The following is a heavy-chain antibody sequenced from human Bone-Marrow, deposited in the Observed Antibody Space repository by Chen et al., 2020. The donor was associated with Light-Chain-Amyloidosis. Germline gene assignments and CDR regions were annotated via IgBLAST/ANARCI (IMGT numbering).Heavy chain of an antibody. CDR3: ARGAPNYVWGSYHHDAFDI. V-gene: IGHV1-69*01. D-gene: IGHD3-16*02. CDR2: IIPIFGTA. J-gene: IGHJ3*02. Sequence: QVQLVQSGAEVKKPGSSVKVSCKASGGTFSSYAISWVRQAPGQGLEWMGGIIPIFGTANYAQKFQGRVTITADESTSTAYMELSSLRSEDTAVYYCARGAPNYVWGSYHHDAFDIGGQGTMVTVSS. CDR1: GGTFSSYA.